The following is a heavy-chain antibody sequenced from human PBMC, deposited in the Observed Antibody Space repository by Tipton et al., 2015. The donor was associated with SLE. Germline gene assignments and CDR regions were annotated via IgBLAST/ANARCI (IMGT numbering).Heavy chain of an antibody. CDR3: AARYYDAFDI. J-gene: IGHJ3*02. CDR1: GGSISSSSYY. D-gene: IGHD3-10*01. CDR2: IYYTGTT. Sequence: TLSLTCTVSGGSISSSSYYWGWIRQPPGKGLQWIGSIYYTGTTYYKPSLKSRVTISLDTSNNQFSLKLISVTAADTAVYYCAARYYDAFDIWGQGTMVTVSS. V-gene: IGHV4-39*01.